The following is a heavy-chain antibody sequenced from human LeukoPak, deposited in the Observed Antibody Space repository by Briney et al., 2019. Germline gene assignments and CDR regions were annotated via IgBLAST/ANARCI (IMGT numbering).Heavy chain of an antibody. CDR3: AKDHIRFFYYFDY. CDR2: ISGSGGST. CDR1: GFTFSSYA. V-gene: IGHV3-23*01. D-gene: IGHD3-3*01. J-gene: IGHJ4*02. Sequence: GGSLRLSCAASGFTFSSYAMSWVRQAPGKGLELVSAISGSGGSTYYADSVKGRFTISRDNSKNTLYLQMNSLRAEDTAVYYCAKDHIRFFYYFDYWGQGTLVTVSS.